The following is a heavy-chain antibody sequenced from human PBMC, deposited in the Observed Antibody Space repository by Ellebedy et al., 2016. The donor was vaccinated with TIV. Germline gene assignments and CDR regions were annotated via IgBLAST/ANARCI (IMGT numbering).Heavy chain of an antibody. CDR1: GFTFSSYA. J-gene: IGHJ4*02. CDR2: ISGSGGST. Sequence: GGSLRLSCAASGFTFSSYAMSWVRQAPGKGLEWVSAISGSGGSTYYAGSVKGRFTISRDNSKNTLYLHMNSLRADDTAVYYCAKLDSSGYYYGRFDYWGQGTRVTVSS. CDR3: AKLDSSGYYYGRFDY. D-gene: IGHD3-22*01. V-gene: IGHV3-23*01.